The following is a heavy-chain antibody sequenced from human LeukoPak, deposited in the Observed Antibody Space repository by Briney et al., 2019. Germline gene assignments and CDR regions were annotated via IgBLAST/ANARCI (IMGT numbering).Heavy chain of an antibody. CDR2: ISSSSSYI. J-gene: IGHJ4*02. CDR3: ARDLSGYSYGYDY. Sequence: GGSLRLSCTASGFTFSSYSMNWVRQAPGKGLEWVSSISSSSSYIYYADSVKGRFTISRDNAKNSLYLQMNSLRAEDTAVYYCARDLSGYSYGYDYWGQGTLVTVSS. V-gene: IGHV3-21*01. D-gene: IGHD5-18*01. CDR1: GFTFSSYS.